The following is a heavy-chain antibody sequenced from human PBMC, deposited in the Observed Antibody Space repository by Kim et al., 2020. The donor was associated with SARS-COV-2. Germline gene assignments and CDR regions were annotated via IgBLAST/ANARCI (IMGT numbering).Heavy chain of an antibody. J-gene: IGHJ4*02. V-gene: IGHV1-3*01. CDR3: AREGHSSGSLGFDH. D-gene: IGHD6-19*01. Sequence: YSKTFQARLTITRNTSASTVYMELNGLKSEDTALYYCAREGHSSGSLGFDHWGQGTPVTVSS.